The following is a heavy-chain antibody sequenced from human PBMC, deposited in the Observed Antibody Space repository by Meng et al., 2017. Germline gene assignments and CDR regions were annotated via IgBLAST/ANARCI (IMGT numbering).Heavy chain of an antibody. CDR3: AKDRKFGELFS. D-gene: IGHD3-10*01. Sequence: GESLKISCAASRFTFSSYAMSWVRQAPGGGLEWVSGIGGSGGSTYYADSVKGRFTISRDNSKNTLYLQMNSLRAEDTAVYYCAKDRKFGELFSWGQGTLVTVSS. CDR2: IGGSGGST. V-gene: IGHV3-23*01. J-gene: IGHJ4*02. CDR1: RFTFSSYA.